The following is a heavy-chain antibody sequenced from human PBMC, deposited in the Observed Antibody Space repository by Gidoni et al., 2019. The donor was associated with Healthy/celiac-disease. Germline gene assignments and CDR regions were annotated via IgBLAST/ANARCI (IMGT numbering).Heavy chain of an antibody. J-gene: IGHJ4*02. CDR3: ARAEISYGDYGWGERVFFDY. D-gene: IGHD4-17*01. CDR2: INPNSGGT. V-gene: IGHV1-2*02. Sequence: QVQLVQSGAEVKKPGDSVKVSCKASGYTFTGYYMHWVRQAPGQGLEWMGWINPNSGGTNYAQKFQGRVPMTRDTSISTAYMELSRLRSDDTAVYYCARAEISYGDYGWGERVFFDYWGQGTLVTVSS. CDR1: GYTFTGYY.